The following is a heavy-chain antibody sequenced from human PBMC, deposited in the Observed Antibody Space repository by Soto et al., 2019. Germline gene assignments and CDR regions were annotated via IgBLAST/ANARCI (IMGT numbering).Heavy chain of an antibody. CDR2: ISGSGGST. J-gene: IGHJ4*02. CDR1: GFTFSSYA. Sequence: GSLRLSCAASGFTFSSYAMNWVRQAPGKGLEWVSSISGSGGSTYYADSVKGRFTISRDNSKNTLYLQMNNLKADDTAVYYCAKTRPGFDYWGQRTLVTVSS. CDR3: AKTRPGFDY. V-gene: IGHV3-23*01.